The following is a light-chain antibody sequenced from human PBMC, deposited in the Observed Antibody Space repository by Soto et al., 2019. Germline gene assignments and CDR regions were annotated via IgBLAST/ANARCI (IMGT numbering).Light chain of an antibody. V-gene: IGKV3-20*01. Sequence: EIVLTQSPGTLSLSPGERATLSCRASQSVSSSYLAWYQQKPGQAPRLLIYGASSRATGIPDKFRRSGSGTDFTLTISRLEPEDFAVYYCQQYGSSPQAFGQWTKLEMK. J-gene: IGKJ2*01. CDR1: QSVSSSY. CDR2: GAS. CDR3: QQYGSSPQA.